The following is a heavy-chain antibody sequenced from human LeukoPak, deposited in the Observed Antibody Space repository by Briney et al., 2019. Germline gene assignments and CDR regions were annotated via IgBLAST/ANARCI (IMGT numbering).Heavy chain of an antibody. CDR2: ISWSGGST. V-gene: IGHV3-23*01. Sequence: GGSLRLSCAASGFTFDDYAMHWVRRAPGKGLEWVSGISWSGGSTYYADSVKGRFTISRDNSKNTLYLQMNSLRAEDTAVYYCAKDTVAAAGESNYWGQGTLVTVSS. D-gene: IGHD6-13*01. CDR1: GFTFDDYA. CDR3: AKDTVAAAGESNY. J-gene: IGHJ4*02.